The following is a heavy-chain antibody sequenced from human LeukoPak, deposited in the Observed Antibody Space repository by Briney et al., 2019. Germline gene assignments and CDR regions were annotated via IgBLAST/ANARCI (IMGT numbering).Heavy chain of an antibody. V-gene: IGHV4-59*01. J-gene: IGHJ6*02. D-gene: IGHD1-1*01. CDR3: ARNEEYYYYGMDV. Sequence: SETLSLTCTVSGGSISSYYWSWIRQPPGKGLEWIGYIYYSGSTNYNPSLKSRVTISVDTSKNQFSLKLSSVTAADTAVYYCARNEEYYYYGMDVWGQGTTVTVSS. CDR1: GGSISSYY. CDR2: IYYSGST.